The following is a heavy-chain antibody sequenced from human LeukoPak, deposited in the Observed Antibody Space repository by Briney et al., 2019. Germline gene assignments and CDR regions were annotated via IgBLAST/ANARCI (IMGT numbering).Heavy chain of an antibody. CDR3: ARDPVEMATINFDY. V-gene: IGHV1-69*04. J-gene: IGHJ4*02. D-gene: IGHD5-24*01. CDR1: GGTFSSYA. CDR2: IIPILGIA. Sequence: ASVKVSCKASGGTFSSYAISWVRQAPGQGLEWMGRIIPILGIANYAQKFQGRVTITADKSTSTAYMELSSLRSEDTAVYYCARDPVEMATINFDYWGQGTLVTVSS.